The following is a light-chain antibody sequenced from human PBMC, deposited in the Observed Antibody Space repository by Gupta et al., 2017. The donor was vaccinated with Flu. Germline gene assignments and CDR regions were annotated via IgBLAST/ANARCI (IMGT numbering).Light chain of an antibody. Sequence: QSVLTQPPSVSAAPGQKVTISCSGSSSNIGNNRVSWYQLLPGTGPKLLIYDNDKRPSAISDRFSGSKSGTSATLGIIGLQTGDEADYHCGTWDGSLRAWVFGGGTKLSVL. V-gene: IGLV1-51*01. J-gene: IGLJ3*02. CDR2: DND. CDR3: GTWDGSLRAWV. CDR1: SSNIGNNR.